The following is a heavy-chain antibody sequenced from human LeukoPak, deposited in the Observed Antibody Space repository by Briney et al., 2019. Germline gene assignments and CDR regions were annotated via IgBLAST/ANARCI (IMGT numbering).Heavy chain of an antibody. CDR1: GFTFSSYS. CDR2: ISSSSSYI. CDR3: AREEEFYDSSGYYLGDDY. J-gene: IGHJ4*02. V-gene: IGHV3-21*01. Sequence: GGSLRLSCAASGFTFSSYSMNWVRQAPGKGLEWVSSISSSSSYIYYADSVRGRFTISRDNAKNSLYLQMNSLRAEDTAVYYCAREEEFYDSSGYYLGDDYWGQGTLVTVSS. D-gene: IGHD3-22*01.